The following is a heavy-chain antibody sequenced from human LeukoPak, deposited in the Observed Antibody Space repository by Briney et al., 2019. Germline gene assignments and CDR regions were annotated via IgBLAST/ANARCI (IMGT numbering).Heavy chain of an antibody. J-gene: IGHJ3*02. Sequence: SETLSLTCTVSGGSISSYYWSWIRQPPGKGLEWIGYIYYSGSTYYNPSLKSRLIISLETPKNQFSQKLSSVAAAYPAVYYCGRVKRVLITTNDAFDIRGEGTIVSVPS. V-gene: IGHV4-59*01. CDR3: GRVKRVLITTNDAFDI. CDR2: IYYSGST. CDR1: GGSISSYY. D-gene: IGHD3-22*01.